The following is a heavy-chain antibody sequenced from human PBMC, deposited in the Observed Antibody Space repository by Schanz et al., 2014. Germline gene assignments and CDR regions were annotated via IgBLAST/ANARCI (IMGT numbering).Heavy chain of an antibody. J-gene: IGHJ4*02. V-gene: IGHV3-23*04. Sequence: EEQLVESGGGSLQPGGSLRLSCTASGFPFSRFSMIWVRQAPGTGLEWVASITYNGDSTYYTDSVKGRFTISRDNSRNTLYLQMDGLRAEDTAVYYCAKPPPGYLITWYTYYFVSWGQGTLVTVSS. CDR3: AKPPPGYLITWYTYYFVS. CDR2: ITYNGDST. CDR1: GFPFSRFS. D-gene: IGHD1-1*01.